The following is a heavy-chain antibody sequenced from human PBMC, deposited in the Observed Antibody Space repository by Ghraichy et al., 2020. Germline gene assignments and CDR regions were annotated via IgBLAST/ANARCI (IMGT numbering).Heavy chain of an antibody. J-gene: IGHJ6*02. CDR1: GFTFDDYT. V-gene: IGHV3-43*01. Sequence: GGSLRLSCAASGFTFDDYTMHWVRQAPGKGLEWVSLISLDGGSTYYADSVKGRFTISSDNSKNSLYLQMNSLRTEDTALYYCAKGSRGRSSHYYHSNYYYGMDVWGQGTTVTVSS. CDR2: ISLDGGST. CDR3: AKGSRGRSSHYYHSNYYYGMDV. D-gene: IGHD3-22*01.